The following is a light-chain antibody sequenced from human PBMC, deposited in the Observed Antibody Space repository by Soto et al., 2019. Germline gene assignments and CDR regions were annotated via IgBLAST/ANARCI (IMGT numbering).Light chain of an antibody. J-gene: IGLJ2*01. CDR1: SSDVGGYNY. Sequence: QSALTQPASVSGSPGQSITISCTGTSSDVGGYNYVSWYQQHPGKAPKLMIYEVSNRPSGVSNRFSGSKSGNTASLTISGLQAEDEADYYCSSYTSSSTQVFGGVTKLTV. CDR2: EVS. CDR3: SSYTSSSTQV. V-gene: IGLV2-14*01.